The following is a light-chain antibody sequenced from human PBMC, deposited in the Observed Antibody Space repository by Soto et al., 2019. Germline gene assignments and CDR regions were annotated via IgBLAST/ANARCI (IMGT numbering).Light chain of an antibody. CDR1: QSVSSY. V-gene: IGKV3-11*01. CDR3: QQRGNWPRT. CDR2: DAS. Sequence: EIVLTQSPATLSLSPGERATLSCRASQSVSSYLAWYQQKPGLAPRLLIYDASKRATGIPARFSGSGSGTDFTLTISNLEPEDFAVYYCQQRGNWPRTFGQGTKVEIK. J-gene: IGKJ1*01.